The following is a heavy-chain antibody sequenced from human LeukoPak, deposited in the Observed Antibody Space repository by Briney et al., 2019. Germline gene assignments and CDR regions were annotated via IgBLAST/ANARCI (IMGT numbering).Heavy chain of an antibody. D-gene: IGHD4/OR15-4a*01. J-gene: IGHJ4*02. V-gene: IGHV4-59*13. CDR1: GGSISTYY. CDR3: AADYGDPDTLDY. Sequence: SETLSLTCTVSGGSISTYYRSWIRQPAGEGLEWIGYISYSGNTNYNPSLKSRVSLSVDTSKTQFSLRLSSVTAADTAVYYCAADYGDPDTLDYWGQGTHVTVSS. CDR2: ISYSGNT.